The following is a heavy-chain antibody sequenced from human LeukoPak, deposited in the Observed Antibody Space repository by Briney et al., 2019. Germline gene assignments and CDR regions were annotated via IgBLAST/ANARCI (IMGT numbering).Heavy chain of an antibody. CDR2: INQEGSGK. CDR1: GLTFRSYW. V-gene: IGHV3-7*01. CDR3: ARERDGRFFDY. D-gene: IGHD5-24*01. Sequence: GGSLRLSCAVSGLTFRSYWMSWVRQAPGKGLEWVANINQEGSGKYFVDSVKGRFTISRDNAKNSLHLQVNTLRAEDTAVYYCARERDGRFFDYWGQGTLVTVSS. J-gene: IGHJ4*02.